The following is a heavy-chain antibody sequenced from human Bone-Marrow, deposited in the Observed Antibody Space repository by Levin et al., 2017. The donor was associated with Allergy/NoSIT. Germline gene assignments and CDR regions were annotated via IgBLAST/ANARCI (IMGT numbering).Heavy chain of an antibody. CDR3: ATRGSGRSLDS. CDR2: IYSGGST. D-gene: IGHD3-10*01. Sequence: GGSLRLSCTASGITVGNNYMCWVRQAPGKGLEWVSLIYSGGSTHYADSVEGRFTISRDSSKNTLYLQMNRLRAEDTAMYYCATRGSGRSLDSWGQGTLVTVSS. CDR1: GITVGNNY. V-gene: IGHV3-53*01. J-gene: IGHJ4*02.